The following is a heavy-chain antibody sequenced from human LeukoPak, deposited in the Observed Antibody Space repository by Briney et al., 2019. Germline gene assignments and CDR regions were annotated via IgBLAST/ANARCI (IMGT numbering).Heavy chain of an antibody. Sequence: GGSLRLSCAASGFTFSTNTMNWVRQAPGKGLEWVSSITSNGFYIYYADSLKGRFTISRDTSKDSLSLHINSLRAEDTAIYYCARAPYCISTACSWYLDLWGRGTLVTVSS. V-gene: IGHV3-21*01. CDR3: ARAPYCISTACSWYLDL. CDR2: ITSNGFYI. CDR1: GFTFSTNT. J-gene: IGHJ2*01. D-gene: IGHD2-2*01.